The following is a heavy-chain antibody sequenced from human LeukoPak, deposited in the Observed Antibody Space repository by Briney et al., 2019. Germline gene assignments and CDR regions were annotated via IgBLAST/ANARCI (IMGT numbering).Heavy chain of an antibody. CDR2: IYYSGST. Sequence: SETLSLTCTVSGGSISSGGYYWSWLPQHPGKGLEWIGYIYYSGSTYYNPSLKIRVTISVDTSKNQFSLKLSSVTAADTAVYYCASLDSSGYSSYFDSWGQGTLVTVSS. D-gene: IGHD3-22*01. J-gene: IGHJ4*03. V-gene: IGHV4-31*03. CDR1: GGSISSGGYY. CDR3: ASLDSSGYSSYFDS.